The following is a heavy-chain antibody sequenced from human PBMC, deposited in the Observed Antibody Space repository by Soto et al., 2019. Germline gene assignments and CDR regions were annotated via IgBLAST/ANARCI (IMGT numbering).Heavy chain of an antibody. V-gene: IGHV4-59*01. Sequence: SETLSLTCTVSGGSINSYYWSWIRRPPGKGLEWIGYIYYSGSTSYNPSLESRVTISVDTSKNQFSLNLSSVTTADTAVYYCARVRNKIGPFDVWGQGTMVTVSS. CDR1: GGSINSYY. J-gene: IGHJ3*01. D-gene: IGHD3-22*01. CDR2: IYYSGST. CDR3: ARVRNKIGPFDV.